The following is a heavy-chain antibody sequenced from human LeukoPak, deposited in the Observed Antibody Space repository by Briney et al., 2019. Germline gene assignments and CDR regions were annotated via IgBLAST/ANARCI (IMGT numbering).Heavy chain of an antibody. J-gene: IGHJ4*02. D-gene: IGHD3-22*01. CDR1: GFTFDDYA. CDR2: ISWNSGSI. V-gene: IGHV3-9*01. CDR3: SAGYDTPY. Sequence: PGRSLRLSCAASGFTFDDYAMHWVRHAPGKGLEWVSGISWNSGSIGYADSVKGRFTISRDNAKNSLYLQMNSLRAEDTAVYYCSAGYDTPYWGQGTLVTVSS.